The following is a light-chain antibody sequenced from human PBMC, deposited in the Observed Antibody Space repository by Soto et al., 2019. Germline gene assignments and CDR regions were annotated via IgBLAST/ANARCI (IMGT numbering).Light chain of an antibody. V-gene: IGKV3-15*01. CDR1: QSVSSN. J-gene: IGKJ4*01. CDR3: QQYNAWPLT. Sequence: EIVMTQSPATLSVSPGERATLSCRASQSVSSNLAWYQQKPGQTPKLLIYVASTRATGIPARFSGSGSGTEFPLTISSLQSEDFAVYYCQQYNAWPLTFGGGTKVEFK. CDR2: VAS.